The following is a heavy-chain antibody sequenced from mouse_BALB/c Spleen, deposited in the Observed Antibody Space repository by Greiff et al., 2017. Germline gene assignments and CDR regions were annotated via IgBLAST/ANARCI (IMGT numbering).Heavy chain of an antibody. CDR1: GYTFTSYY. CDR2: IYPGNVNT. CDR3: ADGYYAMDY. Sequence: QVQLQQSGPELVKPGASVRISCKASGYTFTSYYIHWVKQRPGQGLEWIGWIYPGNVNTKYNEKFKGKATLTADKSSSTAYMQLSSLTSEDSAVYFCADGYYAMDYWGQGTSVTVSS. V-gene: IGHV1S56*01. J-gene: IGHJ4*01. D-gene: IGHD2-3*01.